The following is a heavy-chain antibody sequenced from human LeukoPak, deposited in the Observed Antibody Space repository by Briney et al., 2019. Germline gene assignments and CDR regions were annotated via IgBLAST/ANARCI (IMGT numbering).Heavy chain of an antibody. CDR2: ISYDGSNK. D-gene: IGHD3-16*01. V-gene: IGHV3-30*18. J-gene: IGHJ4*02. CDR3: AKDAGGGMLDY. CDR1: GYTFSSYG. Sequence: GRSLRLSCAASGYTFSSYGMHWVRQAPGKGLEWVAVISYDGSNKYYADSVKGRFTISRDNSKNTLYLQMNSLRAEDTAVYYCAKDAGGGMLDYWGQGTLVTVSS.